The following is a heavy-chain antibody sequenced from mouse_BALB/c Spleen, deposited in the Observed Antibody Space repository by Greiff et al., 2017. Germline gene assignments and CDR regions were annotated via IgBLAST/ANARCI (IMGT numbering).Heavy chain of an antibody. J-gene: IGHJ2*01. Sequence: EVQGVESGGGLVQPGGSLKLSCAASGFTFSSYGMSWVRQTPDKRLELVATINSNGGSTYYPDSVKGRFTISRDNAKNTLYLQMSSLKSEDTAMYYCARGLGLYYFDYWGQGTTLTVSS. D-gene: IGHD4-1*01. V-gene: IGHV5-6-3*01. CDR1: GFTFSSYG. CDR2: INSNGGST. CDR3: ARGLGLYYFDY.